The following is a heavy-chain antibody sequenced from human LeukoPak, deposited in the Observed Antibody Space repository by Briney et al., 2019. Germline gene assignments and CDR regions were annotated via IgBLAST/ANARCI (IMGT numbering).Heavy chain of an antibody. Sequence: SETLSLTCTVSGGSISSSSYYWGWIRQPPGTGLEWIGSIYYSGSTYYNPSLKSRVTISVDTSKNQFSLKLSSVTAADTAVYYCARLTAPDFWSGYYLDYWGQGTLVTVSS. D-gene: IGHD3-3*01. J-gene: IGHJ4*02. CDR1: GGSISSSSYY. CDR3: ARLTAPDFWSGYYLDY. CDR2: IYYSGST. V-gene: IGHV4-39*01.